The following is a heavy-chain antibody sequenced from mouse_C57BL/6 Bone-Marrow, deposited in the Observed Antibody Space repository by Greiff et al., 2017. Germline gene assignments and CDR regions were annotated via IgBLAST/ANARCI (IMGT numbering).Heavy chain of an antibody. CDR2: IDPENGDT. CDR1: GFNFKDDY. Sequence: VQLKQSGAELVRPGASVKLSCTASGFNFKDDYMHWVKQRPEQGLEWIGWIDPENGDTEYASKFQGKATITADTSSNTAYLQLSSLTSEDTAVYYCTSYDYDYAMDYWGQGTSVTVSS. D-gene: IGHD2-4*01. CDR3: TSYDYDYAMDY. J-gene: IGHJ4*01. V-gene: IGHV14-4*01.